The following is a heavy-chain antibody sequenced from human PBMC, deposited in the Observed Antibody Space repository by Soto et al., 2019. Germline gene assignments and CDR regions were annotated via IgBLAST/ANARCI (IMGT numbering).Heavy chain of an antibody. Sequence: QVQLQESAPGLVKPSETLSLTCTVSGGSISSYCWSWIRQPPGKGMEWIGYIYYNGSTNYNSSLKSRVTISVDTSKNRFSLKLRSVTAADTAVYYCARDRPARASGYPLSPPYYYYVMDVWGQGTTVTVSS. V-gene: IGHV4-59*01. D-gene: IGHD5-12*01. J-gene: IGHJ6*02. CDR1: GGSISSYC. CDR3: ARDRPARASGYPLSPPYYYYVMDV. CDR2: IYYNGST.